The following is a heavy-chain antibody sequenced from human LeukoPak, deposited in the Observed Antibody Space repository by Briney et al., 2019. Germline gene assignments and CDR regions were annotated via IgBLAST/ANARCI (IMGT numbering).Heavy chain of an antibody. Sequence: ASVKVSCKASGYTFTGYYMHWVRQAPGQGLEWKGWINPNSGGTNYAQKFQGWVTMTRDTSTSTAYMELSRLRSDDTAVYYCARGGYYGSHIDNWFDPWGQGTLVTVSS. CDR1: GYTFTGYY. J-gene: IGHJ5*02. CDR3: ARGGYYGSHIDNWFDP. D-gene: IGHD3-10*01. V-gene: IGHV1-2*04. CDR2: INPNSGGT.